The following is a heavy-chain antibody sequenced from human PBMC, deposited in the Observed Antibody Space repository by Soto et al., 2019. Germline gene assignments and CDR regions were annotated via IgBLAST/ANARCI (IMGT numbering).Heavy chain of an antibody. Sequence: SETLSLTCSVSGGSTSSYYWSWIRHPPGKGLEWIGYIYYSGSTDYSPSLKSRVTMPIDTSQNQVSLKLTSVTTADTAVYYCGATPRYWGQGTLVTVSS. CDR1: GGSTSSYY. CDR2: IYYSGST. CDR3: GATPRY. D-gene: IGHD2-15*01. J-gene: IGHJ4*02. V-gene: IGHV4-59*01.